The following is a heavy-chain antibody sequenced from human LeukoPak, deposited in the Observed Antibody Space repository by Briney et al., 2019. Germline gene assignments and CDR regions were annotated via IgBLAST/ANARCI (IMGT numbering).Heavy chain of an antibody. Sequence: GRSLRLSCAASGFTFSSYAMHWVRQAPGKGLEYVSAISSNGGSTYYANSVKGRFTISRDNSKNTLYLQMGSLRAEDMAVYYCAREGGAFDIWGQGTMVTVSS. CDR1: GFTFSSYA. CDR3: AREGGAFDI. J-gene: IGHJ3*02. V-gene: IGHV3-64*01. CDR2: ISSNGGST. D-gene: IGHD3-16*01.